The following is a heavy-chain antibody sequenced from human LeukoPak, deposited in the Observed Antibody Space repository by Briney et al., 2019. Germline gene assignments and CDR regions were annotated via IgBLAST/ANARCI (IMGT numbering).Heavy chain of an antibody. CDR3: ARGGCSSTSCYAFDY. D-gene: IGHD2-2*01. CDR2: IRSNGVSR. CDR1: GFTFSSYA. V-gene: IGHV3-64*01. Sequence: PGRSLRLSCAASGFTFSSYAMHWVRQAPGKGLEYVSGIRSNGVSRYHANSVKGRFTISRDNSKNTLYLQMGSLRAEDMAVYYCARGGCSSTSCYAFDYWGQGTLVTVSS. J-gene: IGHJ4*02.